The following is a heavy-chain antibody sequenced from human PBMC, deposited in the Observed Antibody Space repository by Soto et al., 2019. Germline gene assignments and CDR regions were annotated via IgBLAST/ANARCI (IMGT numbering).Heavy chain of an antibody. CDR3: ARGRWGWFDP. V-gene: IGHV4-34*01. CDR1: GGSFSGYY. J-gene: IGHJ5*02. Sequence: NPSETLSLTCAVYGGSFSGYYWSWIRQPPGKGLEWIGEINHSGSTNYNPSLKSRVTISVDTSKNQFSLKLSSVTAADTAVYYCARGRWGWFDPWGQGTLVTVSS. CDR2: INHSGST. D-gene: IGHD3-16*01.